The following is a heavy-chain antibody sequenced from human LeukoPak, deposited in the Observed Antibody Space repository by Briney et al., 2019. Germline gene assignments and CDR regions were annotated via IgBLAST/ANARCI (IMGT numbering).Heavy chain of an antibody. CDR1: GFTVSSKY. CDR3: AREASYSSSWWYFDH. V-gene: IGHV3-66*01. CDR2: IFDGGSA. D-gene: IGHD6-13*01. Sequence: GGSLRLSCAASGFTVSSKYISWVRQAPGKGLEWVSVIFDGGSADYADSVKGRFTISRDNSKSKVFLQTNSLRVEDTAVYYCAREASYSSSWWYFDHWGQGTLVTVSS. J-gene: IGHJ4*02.